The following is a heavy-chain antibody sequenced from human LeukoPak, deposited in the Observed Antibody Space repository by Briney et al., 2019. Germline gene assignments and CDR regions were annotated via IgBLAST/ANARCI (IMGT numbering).Heavy chain of an antibody. V-gene: IGHV3-33*01. CDR3: ARDFGIGKTDSSGVVY. Sequence: PGGSLRLSCAASGFTFSSYGMHGVRQAPGKGLEWVAVIWYDGSNKYYADSVKGRFTISRDNSKNTLYLQMNSLRAEDTAVYYCARDFGIGKTDSSGVVYWGQGTLVTVSS. J-gene: IGHJ4*02. CDR1: GFTFSSYG. D-gene: IGHD6-19*01. CDR2: IWYDGSNK.